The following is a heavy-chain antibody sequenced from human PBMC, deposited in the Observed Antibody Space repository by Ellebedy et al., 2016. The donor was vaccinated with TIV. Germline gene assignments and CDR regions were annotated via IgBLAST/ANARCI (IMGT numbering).Heavy chain of an antibody. CDR2: IIPIFGTA. CDR1: GGTFSSYT. CDR3: ARDFLRAPDGSESYNNWFDP. J-gene: IGHJ5*02. V-gene: IGHV1-69*13. Sequence: ASVKVSXXASGGTFSSYTISWVRWAPGQGLEWMGGIIPIFGTANYAQKFQDRVTITADESTRTAYMELSSLRSEDTAVYYCARDFLRAPDGSESYNNWFDPWGQGTLVTVSS. D-gene: IGHD3-10*01.